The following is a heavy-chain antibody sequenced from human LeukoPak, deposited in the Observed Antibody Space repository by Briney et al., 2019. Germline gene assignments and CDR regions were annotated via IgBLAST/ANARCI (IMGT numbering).Heavy chain of an antibody. CDR1: GFTFSSYG. V-gene: IGHV3-30*02. Sequence: GGSLRLSCAASGFTFSSYGMHWVRQAPGKGLEWVAFIRYDGSNKYYADSVKGRFTISRDNSKNTLYPQMNSLRAEDTAVYYCAKDFYGSGGYPLFEYWGQGTLVTVSS. D-gene: IGHD3-10*01. CDR2: IRYDGSNK. CDR3: AKDFYGSGGYPLFEY. J-gene: IGHJ4*02.